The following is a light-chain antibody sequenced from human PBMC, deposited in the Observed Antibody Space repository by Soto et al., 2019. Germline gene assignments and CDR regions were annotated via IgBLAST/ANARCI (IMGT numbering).Light chain of an antibody. J-gene: IGKJ1*01. Sequence: EIVLTQSPATLSLSPGERATLSCRASQSVTNYLAWSQQKPGQTPSLLIYDASNRATGIPARFSGSGSWTDFTLTSRSLKPEDFRVYACQHRYFQSLTFGQGTTVQV. CDR3: QHRYFQSLT. V-gene: IGKV3-11*01. CDR2: DAS. CDR1: QSVTNY.